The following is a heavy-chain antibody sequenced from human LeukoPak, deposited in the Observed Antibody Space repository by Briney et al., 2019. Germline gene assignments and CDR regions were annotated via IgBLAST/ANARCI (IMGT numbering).Heavy chain of an antibody. Sequence: PGGSLRLSCAASGFTFSSYGIHWVRQAPGKGLEWVAFIRSDGSNKYYADSMKGRFTISRDNSKNTLYLQMNSLRSEDTGVYYCAKDCTASYDILTGYYKGDAFDIWGQGTMVTVSS. V-gene: IGHV3-30*02. J-gene: IGHJ3*02. CDR2: IRSDGSNK. D-gene: IGHD3-9*01. CDR1: GFTFSSYG. CDR3: AKDCTASYDILTGYYKGDAFDI.